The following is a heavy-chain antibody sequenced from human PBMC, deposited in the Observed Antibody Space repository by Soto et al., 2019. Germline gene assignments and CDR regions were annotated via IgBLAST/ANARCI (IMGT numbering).Heavy chain of an antibody. Sequence: ASVKVSCKASGYTFTSYAMHWVRQAPGQRLEWMGMINAGDGNTKYAQKFQGRVTITRDTSTSTVYMELSSLRSEDTAVYYCARDTPELELFPYFYGMDVWGQGTTVTV. V-gene: IGHV1-3*01. J-gene: IGHJ6*02. CDR2: INAGDGNT. CDR1: GYTFTSYA. D-gene: IGHD1-7*01. CDR3: ARDTPELELFPYFYGMDV.